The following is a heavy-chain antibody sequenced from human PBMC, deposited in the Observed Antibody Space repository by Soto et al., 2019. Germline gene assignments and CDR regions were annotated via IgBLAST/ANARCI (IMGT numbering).Heavy chain of an antibody. CDR3: AKDLRSGSGWGIGY. V-gene: IGHV3-9*01. J-gene: IGHJ4*02. D-gene: IGHD6-19*01. Sequence: EVQLVESGGGLVQPGRSLRLSCAASGFTFDDYAMHWVRQAPGKGLEWVSGISWNSGSIGYADSVKGRFTISRDNAKNSLYLQTNSLRAEDTALYYCAKDLRSGSGWGIGYWGQGTLVTVSS. CDR2: ISWNSGSI. CDR1: GFTFDDYA.